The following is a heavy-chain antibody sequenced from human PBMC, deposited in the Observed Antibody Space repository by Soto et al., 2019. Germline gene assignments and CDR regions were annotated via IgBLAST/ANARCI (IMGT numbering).Heavy chain of an antibody. Sequence: GESLKISCKGSGYKFTSSWIAWVRQKPGKGLEWMGIIFPSDSDTRYSPSFQGQVTISADRSTSTVFLQWASLKASDTAVYFCARKDKSGYFNWFDPWGQGTLVTVSS. D-gene: IGHD3-22*01. CDR3: ARKDKSGYFNWFDP. CDR1: GYKFTSSW. CDR2: IFPSDSDT. V-gene: IGHV5-51*01. J-gene: IGHJ5*02.